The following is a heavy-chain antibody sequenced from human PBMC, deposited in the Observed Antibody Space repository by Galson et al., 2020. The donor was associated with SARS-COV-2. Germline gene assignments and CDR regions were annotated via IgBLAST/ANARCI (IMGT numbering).Heavy chain of an antibody. CDR3: ARRGEVVAWVY. Sequence: SQTLSLTCTVSGGSISSRSYYWGWIRQPPGKGLEWIGTIYYRGSTAYNPSLNSRVTISVDPSKNQFSLMLRPVTAADTAVYYCARRGEVVAWVYWGQGTLVTVSS. V-gene: IGHV4-39*01. CDR2: IYYRGST. CDR1: GGSISSRSYY. D-gene: IGHD2-15*01. J-gene: IGHJ4*02.